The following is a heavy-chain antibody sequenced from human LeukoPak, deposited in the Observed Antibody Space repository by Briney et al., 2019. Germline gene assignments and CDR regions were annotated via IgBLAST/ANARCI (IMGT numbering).Heavy chain of an antibody. CDR1: GFTFSSYW. Sequence: GGSLRLSCAASGFTFSSYWMSWVRQAPGKGLEWVANIKQDGSETYYVDSVKGRFTISRDNAKNSLYLQMNSLRAEDTAVYYCARVLFVAARGAFDYWGQGTLVTVSS. D-gene: IGHD6-6*01. J-gene: IGHJ4*02. V-gene: IGHV3-7*01. CDR2: IKQDGSET. CDR3: ARVLFVAARGAFDY.